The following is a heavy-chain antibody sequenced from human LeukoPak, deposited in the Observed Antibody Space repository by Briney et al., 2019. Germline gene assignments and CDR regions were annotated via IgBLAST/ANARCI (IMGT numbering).Heavy chain of an antibody. V-gene: IGHV3-30-3*01. CDR3: ARGLVDTAMAPDY. CDR1: GFTFSSYA. D-gene: IGHD5-18*01. Sequence: AGSLRLSCAASGFTFSSYAMHWVRQAPGKGLEWVAVISYDGSNKYYADSVKGRFTISRDNSKNTLYLQMNSLRAEDTAVYYCARGLVDTAMAPDYWGQGTLVTVSS. CDR2: ISYDGSNK. J-gene: IGHJ4*02.